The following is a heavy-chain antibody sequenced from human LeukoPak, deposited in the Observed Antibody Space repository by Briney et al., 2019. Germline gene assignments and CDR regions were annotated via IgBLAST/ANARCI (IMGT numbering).Heavy chain of an antibody. CDR3: AREGYYYFDY. Sequence: GGSLRPSCAASGFTFSSYELIWVRQAPGKGLEWVSYISASGNTKYYADSVKGRFTVSRDNAKNSLYLQMNSLRAEDTAVYYCAREGYYYFDYWGQGTLVTVSS. CDR1: GFTFSSYE. V-gene: IGHV3-48*03. D-gene: IGHD1-1*01. CDR2: ISASGNTK. J-gene: IGHJ4*02.